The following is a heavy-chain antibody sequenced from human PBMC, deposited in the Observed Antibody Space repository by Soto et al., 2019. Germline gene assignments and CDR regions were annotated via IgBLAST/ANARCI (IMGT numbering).Heavy chain of an antibody. V-gene: IGHV3-23*01. CDR2: ISGSGGST. CDR1: GFTFSSYA. CDR3: AKVRAITFWGVIGD. D-gene: IGHD3-16*02. Sequence: EVQLLESGGGLVQPGGSLRLSCAASGFTFSSYAMSWVRQAPGKGLEWVSAISGSGGSTYYADSVKGRFTISRDNSKNTLDLQMNSLRAEDTAVYYWAKVRAITFWGVIGDLGQGILVTVS. J-gene: IGHJ4*02.